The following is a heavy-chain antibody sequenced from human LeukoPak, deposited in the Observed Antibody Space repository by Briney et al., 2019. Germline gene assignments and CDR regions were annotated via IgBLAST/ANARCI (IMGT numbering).Heavy chain of an antibody. J-gene: IGHJ4*02. V-gene: IGHV1-2*02. CDR2: INPNTVGT. D-gene: IGHD5-12*01. CDR1: GDTFTDHY. CDR3: ARDLATIDGIAWYYFEN. Sequence: ASVKLSCKASGDTFTDHYIHGVRQAPGQSFEWMWWINPNTVGTDYAQRFQDRIAIITYTSITTVYMELSSLDSDDTALYYCARDLATIDGIAWYYFENWGQGTLVTVS.